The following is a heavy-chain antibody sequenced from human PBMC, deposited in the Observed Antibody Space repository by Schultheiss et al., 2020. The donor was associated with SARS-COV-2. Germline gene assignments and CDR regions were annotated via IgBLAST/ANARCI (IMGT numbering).Heavy chain of an antibody. CDR2: IFSNDEK. D-gene: IGHD7-27*01. CDR3: WGQSPPDYGMDV. CDR1: GGSISSGGYY. V-gene: IGHV2-26*01. Sequence: ETLSLTCTVSGGSISSGGYYWSWIRQHPGKALEWLAHIFSNDEKSYSTSLKSRLTISKDTSKSQVVLTMTNMDPVDTATYYCWGQSPPDYGMDVWGQGTTVTVSS. J-gene: IGHJ6*02.